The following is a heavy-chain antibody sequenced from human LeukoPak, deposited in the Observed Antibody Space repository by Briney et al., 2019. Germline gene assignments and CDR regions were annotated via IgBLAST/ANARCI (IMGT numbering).Heavy chain of an antibody. V-gene: IGHV4-59*08. D-gene: IGHD6-19*01. CDR1: GGTISNYY. CDR2: IHYSGST. Sequence: SETLSLTCTVSGGTISNYYWNWIRQPPGKGLEWVGYIHYSGSTKYNPSLQRRVTISVDTSTNQFSLKLSSVTAAATAVYYCARWYSSGWAFDYWGQGTLVTVSS. J-gene: IGHJ4*02. CDR3: ARWYSSGWAFDY.